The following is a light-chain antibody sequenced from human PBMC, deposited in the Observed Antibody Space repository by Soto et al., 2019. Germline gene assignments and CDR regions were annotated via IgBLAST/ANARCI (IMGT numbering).Light chain of an antibody. V-gene: IGKV3-20*01. Sequence: ILLTLSPGTLSLSPGERATLSCRASQSVSSSYLAWYQQKPGQAPRLLIYGASSRATGIPDRFSGSGSGTDFTLTISRLEPEDFAVYYCQQYRTFGQGTKVDIK. CDR1: QSVSSSY. J-gene: IGKJ1*01. CDR3: QQYRT. CDR2: GAS.